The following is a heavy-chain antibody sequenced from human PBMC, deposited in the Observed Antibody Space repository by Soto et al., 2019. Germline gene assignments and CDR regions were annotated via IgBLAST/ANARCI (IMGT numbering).Heavy chain of an antibody. V-gene: IGHV3-23*01. D-gene: IGHD2-2*01. CDR3: ANRDIVVVPAAMSPVGYYYMDV. J-gene: IGHJ6*03. CDR1: GFTFSSYA. Sequence: HPGGSLRLSCAASGFTFSSYAMSWVRQAPGKGLEWVSAISGSGGSTYYADSVKGRFTISRDNSKNTLYLQMNSLRAENTAVYYCANRDIVVVPAAMSPVGYYYMDVWGKGTTVTVSS. CDR2: ISGSGGST.